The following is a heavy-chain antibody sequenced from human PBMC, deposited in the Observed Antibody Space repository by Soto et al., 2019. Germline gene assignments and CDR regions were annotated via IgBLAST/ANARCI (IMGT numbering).Heavy chain of an antibody. Sequence: KPSETLSLTCAVYGGSFSGYYWSWIRQPPGKGLEWIGEINHSGSTNYNPSLKSRVTISVDTSKNQSSLKLSSVTAADTAVYYCARIYSSGYYQTDYWGQGTLVTVSS. CDR3: ARIYSSGYYQTDY. J-gene: IGHJ4*02. D-gene: IGHD3-22*01. V-gene: IGHV4-34*01. CDR2: INHSGST. CDR1: GGSFSGYY.